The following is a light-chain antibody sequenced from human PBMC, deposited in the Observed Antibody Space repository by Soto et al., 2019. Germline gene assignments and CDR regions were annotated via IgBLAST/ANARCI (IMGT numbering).Light chain of an antibody. Sequence: QSVLTQPASVSGSPGQSITISCTGSSSDVGRYNYVSWYQQRPGKAPKLFIFEVSSRPSGISSRFSGSKSGNTASLTIFGLQTEDEADYYCSTYTRTFYVFGTGTKVTVL. V-gene: IGLV2-14*01. CDR2: EVS. CDR1: SSDVGRYNY. J-gene: IGLJ1*01. CDR3: STYTRTFYV.